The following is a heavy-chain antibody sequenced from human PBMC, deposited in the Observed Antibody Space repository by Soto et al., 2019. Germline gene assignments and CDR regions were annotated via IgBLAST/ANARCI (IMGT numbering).Heavy chain of an antibody. D-gene: IGHD5-12*01. V-gene: IGHV1-2*04. CDR1: GYTFTGYY. J-gene: IGHJ6*02. CDR3: ARAGQDRIVATFLSLNYGMDV. Sequence: QVQLVQSGAEVKKPGASVKVSCKASGYTFTGYYMHWVRQAPGQGLEWMGWINPNSGGTNYAQKFQGWVTMTRDTSISTAYMELSRLRSDDTAVYYCARAGQDRIVATFLSLNYGMDVWGQGTTVTVSS. CDR2: INPNSGGT.